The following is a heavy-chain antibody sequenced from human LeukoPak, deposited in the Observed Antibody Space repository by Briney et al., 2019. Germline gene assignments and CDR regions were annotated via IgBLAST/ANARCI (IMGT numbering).Heavy chain of an antibody. CDR3: ARHNSEDVLLWFGELLWFDY. CDR2: INHSGST. J-gene: IGHJ4*02. CDR1: GGSFSGYY. V-gene: IGHV4-34*01. D-gene: IGHD3-10*01. Sequence: SETLSLTCAVYGGSFSGYYWSWIRQPPGKGLEWIGEINHSGSTNYNPSLKSRVTISVDTSKNQFSLKLSSVTATDTAVYYCARHNSEDVLLWFGELLWFDYWGQGTLVTVSS.